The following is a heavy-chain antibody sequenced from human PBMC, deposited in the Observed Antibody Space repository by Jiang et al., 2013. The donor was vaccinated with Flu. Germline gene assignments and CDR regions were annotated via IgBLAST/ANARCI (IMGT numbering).Heavy chain of an antibody. Sequence: LKSRVTISVDTSKNQFSLKLSSVTAADTAVYYCARVYSREFDYWGQGTLVTVSS. D-gene: IGHD6-13*01. CDR3: ARVYSREFDY. J-gene: IGHJ4*02. V-gene: IGHV4-30-2*04.